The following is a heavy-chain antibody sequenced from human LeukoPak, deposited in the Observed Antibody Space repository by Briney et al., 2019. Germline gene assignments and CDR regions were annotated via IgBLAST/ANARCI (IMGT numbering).Heavy chain of an antibody. CDR1: GFTLSSYA. D-gene: IGHD3-22*01. J-gene: IGHJ4*02. CDR2: ISGSGGST. V-gene: IGHV3-23*01. Sequence: GGSLRLSCAASGFTLSSYAMSWVRQAPGKGLEWVSAISGSGGSTYYADSVKGRFTISRDNSKNTLYLQMNSLRAEDTAVYYCAKSYYYDSSGYFPLFDYWGQGTLVTVSS. CDR3: AKSYYYDSSGYFPLFDY.